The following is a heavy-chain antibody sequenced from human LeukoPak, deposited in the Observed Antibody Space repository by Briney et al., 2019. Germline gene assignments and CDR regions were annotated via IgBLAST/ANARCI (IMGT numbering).Heavy chain of an antibody. CDR1: GGSISSGGYY. V-gene: IGHV4-31*03. CDR2: IYYSGST. CDR3: ARDSRRGDTAGTGFDY. D-gene: IGHD6-13*01. Sequence: SETLSLTCTVSGGSISSGGYYWSWIRQHPGKGLEWIGYIYYSGSTYYNPSLKSRVTISVDTSKNQFSLKLSSVTAADTAVYYCARDSRRGDTAGTGFDYWGQGTLVTVSS. J-gene: IGHJ4*02.